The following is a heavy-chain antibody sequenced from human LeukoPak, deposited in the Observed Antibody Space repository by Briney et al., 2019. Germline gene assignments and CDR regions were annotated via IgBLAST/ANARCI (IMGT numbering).Heavy chain of an antibody. J-gene: IGHJ4*02. D-gene: IGHD3-9*01. Sequence: GGSLRLSCAASGFTFSSYSMNWVRQAPGKGLEWVSSISSSSSYIYCADSVKGRFTISRDNAKNSLYLQMNSLRAEDTAVYYCARDAPLLYYDILTGYTTEFDYWGQGTLVTVSS. CDR1: GFTFSSYS. V-gene: IGHV3-21*01. CDR2: ISSSSSYI. CDR3: ARDAPLLYYDILTGYTTEFDY.